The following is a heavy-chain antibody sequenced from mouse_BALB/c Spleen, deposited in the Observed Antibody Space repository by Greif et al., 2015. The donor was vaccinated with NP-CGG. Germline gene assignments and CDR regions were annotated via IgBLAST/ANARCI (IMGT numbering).Heavy chain of an antibody. CDR1: GYTFTSYW. D-gene: IGHD1-1*01. CDR3: PVGAMDY. CDR2: INPSNGRT. V-gene: IGHV1S81*02. Sequence: QVQLQQSGAELVKPGASVKLSCKASGYTFTSYWMHWVKQRPGQGLEWIGEINPSNGRTNYNEKFKSKATLTVDKSSSTAYMQLSSLTSEDSAVYYCPVGAMDYWGQGTSVTVSS. J-gene: IGHJ4*01.